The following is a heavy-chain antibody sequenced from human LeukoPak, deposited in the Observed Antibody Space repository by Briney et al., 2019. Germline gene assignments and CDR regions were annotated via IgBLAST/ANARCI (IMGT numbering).Heavy chain of an antibody. CDR3: ARGVRELGMTNS. J-gene: IGHJ4*02. V-gene: IGHV3-74*01. CDR2: INSDGSST. D-gene: IGHD7-27*01. CDR1: GFTFSSYR. Sequence: GGSLRLSCAASGFTFSSYRMHWVRQAPGKGPVWVSRINSDGSSTSYADSVKGRFTISRDNAKNTLSLQMNSLRAEDTAVYYCARGVRELGMTNSWGQGTLVTVSS.